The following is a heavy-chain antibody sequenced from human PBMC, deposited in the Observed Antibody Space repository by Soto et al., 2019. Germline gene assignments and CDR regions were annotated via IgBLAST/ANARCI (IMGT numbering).Heavy chain of an antibody. V-gene: IGHV1-69*13. CDR3: ARGYCSGGSCRRGWFDP. Sequence: SVKVSCKASGGTFSSYAISWVRQAPGQGLEWMGGIIPIFGTANYAQKFQGRVTITADESTSTAYMELSSLRSEDTAVYYCARGYCSGGSCRRGWFDPWGQGTLVTVPQ. CDR1: GGTFSSYA. CDR2: IIPIFGTA. J-gene: IGHJ5*02. D-gene: IGHD2-15*01.